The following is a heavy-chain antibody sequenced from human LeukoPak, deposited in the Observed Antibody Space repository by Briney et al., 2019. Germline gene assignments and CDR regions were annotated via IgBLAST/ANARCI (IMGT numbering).Heavy chain of an antibody. CDR3: ARDGVYCSGGSCYEVLYYFDY. D-gene: IGHD2-15*01. Sequence: GRSPRLSCAASGFTFSSYAMHWVRQAPGKGLEWVAVISYDGSNKYYADSVKGRFTISRDNSKNTLYLQMNSPRAEDTAVYYCARDGVYCSGGSCYEVLYYFDYWGPGTLVTVSS. J-gene: IGHJ4*02. CDR2: ISYDGSNK. V-gene: IGHV3-30*04. CDR1: GFTFSSYA.